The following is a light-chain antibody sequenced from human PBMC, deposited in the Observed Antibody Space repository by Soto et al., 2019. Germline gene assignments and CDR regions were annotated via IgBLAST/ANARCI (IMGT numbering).Light chain of an antibody. CDR3: QQSYTAPLT. Sequence: DIQMTQSPSSLSASVGDTVTITCRASQSISIYLNWYQQKPGKAPSLLIYAASILQNGVPSRFCGCCSGTDFTLTISSLPREDFATYYCQQSYTAPLTFGGGTKVEIK. CDR2: AAS. J-gene: IGKJ4*01. CDR1: QSISIY. V-gene: IGKV1-39*01.